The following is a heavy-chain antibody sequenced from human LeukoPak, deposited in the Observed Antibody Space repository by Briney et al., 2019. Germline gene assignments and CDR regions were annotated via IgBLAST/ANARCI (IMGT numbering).Heavy chain of an antibody. V-gene: IGHV1-69*05. CDR2: IIPIFGTA. CDR3: ARSKFTAGRGAFGI. J-gene: IGHJ3*02. CDR1: GGTFSSYA. D-gene: IGHD6-19*01. Sequence: GSSVKVSCKASGGTFSSYAISWVRQAPGQGLEWMGGIIPIFGTANYAQKFQGRVTITTDESTSTAYMELSSLRSEDTAVYYCARSKFTAGRGAFGIWGQGTMVTVSS.